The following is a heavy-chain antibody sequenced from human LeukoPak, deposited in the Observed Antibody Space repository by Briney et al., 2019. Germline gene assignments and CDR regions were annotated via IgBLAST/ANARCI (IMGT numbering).Heavy chain of an antibody. CDR1: GFTFSSYG. Sequence: PGGSLRLSCAASGFTFSSYGMHWVRQAPGKGLEWVAFIRYDGSNKYYADSVKGRFTISRDNSKNTLYLQMNSLRAEDTAVYYCARDSYYYGSGSYLDYWGQGTLVTVSS. V-gene: IGHV3-30*02. D-gene: IGHD3-10*01. J-gene: IGHJ4*02. CDR3: ARDSYYYGSGSYLDY. CDR2: IRYDGSNK.